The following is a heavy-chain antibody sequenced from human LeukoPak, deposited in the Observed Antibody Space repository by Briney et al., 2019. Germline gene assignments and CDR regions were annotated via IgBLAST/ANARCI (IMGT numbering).Heavy chain of an antibody. CDR2: ISWNSGSI. V-gene: IGHV3-9*01. D-gene: IGHD3-22*01. CDR1: GFTFDDYA. Sequence: GRSLRLSCAASGFTFDDYAMHWVRQAPGKGLEWVSGISWNSGSIGYADSVKGRYTISRDNAKNSLYLQMNSLRAEDTAVYYCARESMGYDSSGYYSTLDYWGQGTLVTVSS. J-gene: IGHJ4*02. CDR3: ARESMGYDSSGYYSTLDY.